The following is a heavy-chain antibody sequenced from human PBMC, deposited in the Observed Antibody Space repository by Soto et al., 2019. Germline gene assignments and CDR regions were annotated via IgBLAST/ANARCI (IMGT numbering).Heavy chain of an antibody. J-gene: IGHJ3*02. D-gene: IGHD3-9*01. CDR3: ARALILTGYYIHDAFDI. CDR2: INHSGST. V-gene: IGHV4-34*01. Sequence: SETLSLTCAVYGGSFSGYYWSWIRQPPGKGLEWIGEINHSGSTNYNPSLKSRVTISVDTSKNQFSLKLSSVTAADTAVYYCARALILTGYYIHDAFDIWGQGTMVNVSS. CDR1: GGSFSGYY.